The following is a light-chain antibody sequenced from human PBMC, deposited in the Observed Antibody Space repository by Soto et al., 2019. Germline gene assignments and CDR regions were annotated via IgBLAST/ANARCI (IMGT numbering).Light chain of an antibody. V-gene: IGKV1-27*01. CDR1: QVIGNY. Sequence: DIQMTQSPSSLSASVGDRVTITCRASQVIGNYLAWYQQKPGKVPKVLIYDASTLQSGVPSRFSGSGSGTDFTLTISSLQPEDVATYYCQKYNSVPGTFGPGTKVDIK. CDR3: QKYNSVPGT. J-gene: IGKJ3*01. CDR2: DAS.